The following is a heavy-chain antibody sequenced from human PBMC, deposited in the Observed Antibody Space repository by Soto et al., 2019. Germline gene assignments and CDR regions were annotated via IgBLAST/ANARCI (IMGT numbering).Heavy chain of an antibody. J-gene: IGHJ4*02. CDR2: ISYDGSNK. D-gene: IGHD3-22*01. CDR1: GFTFSGYG. Sequence: GGSLRLSCAASGFTFSGYGMHWVRQAPGKGLEWVAVISYDGSNKNYADSVKGRFTISRDNSKNTLYLQMNSLRAEDTAVHYCAKVAWRITMNKNYFDYWGQGTLVTVSS. CDR3: AKVAWRITMNKNYFDY. V-gene: IGHV3-30*18.